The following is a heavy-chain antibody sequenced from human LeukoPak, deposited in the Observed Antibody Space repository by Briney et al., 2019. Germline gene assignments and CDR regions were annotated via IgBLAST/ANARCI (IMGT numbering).Heavy chain of an antibody. CDR3: ARNPPYCTSTSCFNDY. CDR2: INPNSGGT. CDR1: GYTFTIYY. J-gene: IGHJ4*02. Sequence: ASVKVSCKASGYTFTIYYMHWVRQAPGQGLEWMGWINPNSGGTSYAQRFQGRVTMTRDTSISTAYMELSGLTSDDTAVYYCARNPPYCTSTSCFNDYWGQGTLVTVSS. V-gene: IGHV1-2*02. D-gene: IGHD2-2*01.